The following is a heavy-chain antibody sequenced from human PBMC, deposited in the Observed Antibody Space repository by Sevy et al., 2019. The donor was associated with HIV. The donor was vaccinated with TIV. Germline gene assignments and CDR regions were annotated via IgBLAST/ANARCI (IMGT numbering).Heavy chain of an antibody. J-gene: IGHJ1*01. Sequence: GGSLRLSCVASGFTFSSYAMSWVRQAPGKGLEWVSAISGSGGSTYYADSVKGRFTISRDNSKNTLYLQMNSLRAEDTAVYYGAKQVPTNRIAAAGTGYFQHWGQGTLVTVSS. V-gene: IGHV3-23*01. CDR2: ISGSGGST. D-gene: IGHD6-13*01. CDR3: AKQVPTNRIAAAGTGYFQH. CDR1: GFTFSSYA.